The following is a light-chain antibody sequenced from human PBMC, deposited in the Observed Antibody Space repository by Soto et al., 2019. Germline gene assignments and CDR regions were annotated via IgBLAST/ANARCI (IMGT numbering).Light chain of an antibody. CDR2: DAS. Sequence: IQMTQSPSTLSASVGDRVTITCRAGQTISFSLACYQHKPGKAPKLLIYDASTLETGVPLRFRGNGSGTDFTFTISSLQPEDVATYYCQQYDNLPFTFGGGTKVDIK. CDR3: QQYDNLPFT. CDR1: QTISFS. V-gene: IGKV1-5*01. J-gene: IGKJ4*01.